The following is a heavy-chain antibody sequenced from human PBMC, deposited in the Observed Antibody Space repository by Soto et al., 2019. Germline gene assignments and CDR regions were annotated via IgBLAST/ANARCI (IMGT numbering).Heavy chain of an antibody. CDR2: IIPIFGTA. Sequence: SVKVSCKASGGTFSSYAISWVRQAPGQGLEWMGGIIPIFGTANYAQKFQGRVTITADESTSTAYMELSSLRSEDTAVYYCARDGRSPRGTARDYYGMDVWGQGTTVTVSS. D-gene: IGHD1-1*01. V-gene: IGHV1-69*13. CDR1: GGTFSSYA. J-gene: IGHJ6*02. CDR3: ARDGRSPRGTARDYYGMDV.